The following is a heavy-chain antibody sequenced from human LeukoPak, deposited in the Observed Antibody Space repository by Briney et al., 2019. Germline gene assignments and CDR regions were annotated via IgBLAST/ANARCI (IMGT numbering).Heavy chain of an antibody. Sequence: SISYSGSTYYNPSLKSPVAISVDTSTNQFSLKLSSVTATDTAVYYCARDQSVTTSFGGYWGQGTLVTVSS. CDR2: ISYSGST. CDR3: ARDQSVTTSFGGY. V-gene: IGHV4-39*02. D-gene: IGHD4-17*01. J-gene: IGHJ4*02.